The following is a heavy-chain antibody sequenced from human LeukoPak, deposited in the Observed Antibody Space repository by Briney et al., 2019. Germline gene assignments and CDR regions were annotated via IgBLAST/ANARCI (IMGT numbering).Heavy chain of an antibody. Sequence: SETLSLTCTVSHYSISSGYYWGWIRQPPEQGLEWIGSIYHSGSTFYNPTLKSRVTISVDTSKNQFSLKLNSVTAAGTAVYYCARVPHGETIFGVVLYWFDPWGQGTLVTVFS. CDR2: IYHSGST. CDR3: ARVPHGETIFGVVLYWFDP. V-gene: IGHV4-38-2*02. CDR1: HYSISSGYY. D-gene: IGHD3-3*01. J-gene: IGHJ5*02.